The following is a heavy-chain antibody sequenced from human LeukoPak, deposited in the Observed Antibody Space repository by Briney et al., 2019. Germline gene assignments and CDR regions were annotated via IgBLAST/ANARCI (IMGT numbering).Heavy chain of an antibody. CDR2: LSGNGRIV. J-gene: IGHJ6*02. D-gene: IGHD5-12*01. CDR1: GFTFRIYA. CDR3: ARYIVATTKSEHYYYGMDV. V-gene: IGHV3-23*01. Sequence: GVSLRLSSAGSGFTFRIYAMNWFRQAPGEGLEWVSGLSGNGRIVNYEDSVKGRFTISRDNSKNTLSLQMNNLRAEDTAVYYCARYIVATTKSEHYYYGMDVWGQGTTVTVSS.